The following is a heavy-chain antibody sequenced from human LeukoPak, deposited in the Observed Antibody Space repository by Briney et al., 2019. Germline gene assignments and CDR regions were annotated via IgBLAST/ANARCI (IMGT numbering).Heavy chain of an antibody. V-gene: IGHV3-30*04. CDR3: ARERLRYFDY. D-gene: IGHD4-17*01. J-gene: IGHJ4*02. CDR2: LSYDGSND. CDR1: RFTFSTYA. Sequence: GRSLRLSCSASRFTFSTYAMHWVRQAPGKGLEWVAVLSYDGSNDFYADSVKGRFSISRDNSKNTLYLQMNSLRPEDTAVYYCARERLRYFDYWGQGTLVTVSS.